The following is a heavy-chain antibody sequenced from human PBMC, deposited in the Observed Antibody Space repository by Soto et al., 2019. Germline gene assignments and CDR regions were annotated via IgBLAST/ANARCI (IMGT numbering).Heavy chain of an antibody. CDR3: ATLSTVISWAFLNI. D-gene: IGHD4-17*01. J-gene: IGHJ3*02. CDR2: IFYSGGT. V-gene: IGHV4-59*08. CDR1: GGSITSSY. Sequence: QVHLQQSGPGLVKPSETLSLTCTVSGGSITSSYWSWIRQSPGKGLEWIGYIFYSGGTDYNPSLKSRATIAIDGSKAQFSLRLTSVTAAYTAVYYSATLSTVISWAFLNIWGQGTMGTVSS.